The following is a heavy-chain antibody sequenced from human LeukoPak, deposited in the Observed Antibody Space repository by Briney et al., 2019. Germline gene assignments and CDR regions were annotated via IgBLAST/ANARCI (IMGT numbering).Heavy chain of an antibody. V-gene: IGHV3-30*04. Sequence: PGGSLRLSCAASGFTFSSYAMHWVRQAPGKGLEWVAIISYDGSNKYYADSVKGRFTISRDNSKNTLYLQMNSLRAEDTAMYYCARDVRYGSGSYYTRVYYYYMDVWGKGTTVTVSS. J-gene: IGHJ6*03. CDR1: GFTFSSYA. CDR3: ARDVRYGSGSYYTRVYYYYMDV. D-gene: IGHD3-10*01. CDR2: ISYDGSNK.